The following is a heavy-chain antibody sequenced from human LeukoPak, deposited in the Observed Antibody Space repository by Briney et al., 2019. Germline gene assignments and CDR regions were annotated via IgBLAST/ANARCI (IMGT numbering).Heavy chain of an antibody. J-gene: IGHJ4*02. V-gene: IGHV3-7*01. CDR3: AKAPLLGRLGELSFFYYFDY. CDR1: GFTFSSYW. CDR2: IKQDGSEK. D-gene: IGHD3-16*02. Sequence: PGGSLRLSCAASGFTFSSYWMSWVRQAPGKGLEWVANIKQDGSEKYYVDSVKGRFTISRDNAKNSLYLQMNSLRAEDTAVYYCAKAPLLGRLGELSFFYYFDYWGQGTLVTVSS.